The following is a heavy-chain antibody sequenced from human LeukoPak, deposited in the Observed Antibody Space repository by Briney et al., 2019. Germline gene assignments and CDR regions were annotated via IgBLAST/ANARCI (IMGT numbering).Heavy chain of an antibody. D-gene: IGHD6-19*01. V-gene: IGHV3-9*01. J-gene: IGHJ3*02. CDR3: AKDTSEQWLGAFDI. CDR2: ISWNSGSV. CDR1: GFSFDDYA. Sequence: GGSLRLSCAGSGFSFDDYAMHWVRQAPGKGLEWVSSISWNSGSVGYADSVKGRFAISRDNAKNSLYLQMNSLRTEDTALYYCAKDTSEQWLGAFDIWGQGTMVTVSS.